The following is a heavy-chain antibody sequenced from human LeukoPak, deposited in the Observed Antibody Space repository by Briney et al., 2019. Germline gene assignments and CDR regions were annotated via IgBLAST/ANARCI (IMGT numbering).Heavy chain of an antibody. CDR1: GFTFSSYW. D-gene: IGHD3-9*01. Sequence: PGGSLRLSCAASGFTFSSYWMHWVRQALGKGLVWVSRINSDGSSTSYADSVKGRFTISRDNAKNTLYLQMNSLRAEDTAVYYCARAIRYFDWLTLGYWGQGTLVTVSS. J-gene: IGHJ4*02. V-gene: IGHV3-74*01. CDR3: ARAIRYFDWLTLGY. CDR2: INSDGSST.